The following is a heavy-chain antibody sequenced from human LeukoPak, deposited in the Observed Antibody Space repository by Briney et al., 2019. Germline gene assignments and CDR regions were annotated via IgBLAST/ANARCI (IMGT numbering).Heavy chain of an antibody. Sequence: GGSLRLSCAASGFTFSSYWMSWVRQAPGKGLEWEANLKQDESEKYYARSVEGRFTISRDNAKNSLYLQMNSLRAEDTAVYYCARLSDSISCFGFDIWGQGTTVTVSS. J-gene: IGHJ3*02. V-gene: IGHV3-7*01. CDR2: LKQDESEK. CDR3: ARLSDSISCFGFDI. D-gene: IGHD2-2*01. CDR1: GFTFSSYW.